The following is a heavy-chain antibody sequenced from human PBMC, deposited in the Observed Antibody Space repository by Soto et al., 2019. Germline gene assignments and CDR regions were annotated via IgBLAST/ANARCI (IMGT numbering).Heavy chain of an antibody. V-gene: IGHV3-66*01. CDR2: IYSGGST. D-gene: IGHD3-22*01. CDR3: AREGYHSIDY. Sequence: GGSLRLSCAASGFTVSSNYMSWVRQAPGKGLEWVSVIYSGGSTYYADSVKGRFTISRENSKHRLYLPLNSLRAEDTAVYYCAREGYHSIDYWGQGTLVTVSS. J-gene: IGHJ4*02. CDR1: GFTVSSNY.